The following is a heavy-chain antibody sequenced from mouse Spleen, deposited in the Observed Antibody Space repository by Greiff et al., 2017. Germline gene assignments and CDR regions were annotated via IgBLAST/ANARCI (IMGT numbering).Heavy chain of an antibody. D-gene: IGHD2-3*01. J-gene: IGHJ1*03. CDR2: IYYSGTI. V-gene: IGHV3-5*01. CDR3: AREDYFDGYWYFDV. Sequence: EVKLMESGPGLVKPSQTVFLTCTVTGISITTGNYRWSWIRQFPGNKLEWIGYIYYSGTITYNPSLTSRTTITRDTPKNQFFLEMNSLTAEDTATYYCAREDYFDGYWYFDVWGTGTTVTVSS. CDR1: GISITTGNYR.